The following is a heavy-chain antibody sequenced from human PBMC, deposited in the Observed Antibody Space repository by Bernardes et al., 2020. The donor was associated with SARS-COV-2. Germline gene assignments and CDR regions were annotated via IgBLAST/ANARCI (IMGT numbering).Heavy chain of an antibody. J-gene: IGHJ4*02. V-gene: IGHV1-18*04. D-gene: IGHD2-15*01. CDR3: ARVEGFCSGGTCFSLFYFDH. CDR1: GYTYTDYG. Sequence: VKVSCKASGYTYTDYGIAWVRHSPGHGLEWLGWISGYNGNTNYARPLQGRISMASDLSTNTAFMELRRLRIDDTAVYFCARVEGFCSGGTCFSLFYFDHWGKGTQVSVSS. CDR2: ISGYNGNT.